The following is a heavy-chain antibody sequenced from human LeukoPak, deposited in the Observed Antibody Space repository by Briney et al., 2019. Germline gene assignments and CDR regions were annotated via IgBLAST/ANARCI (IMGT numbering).Heavy chain of an antibody. CDR1: GFTFSSYG. Sequence: PGGSLRLSCAASGFTFSSYGMSWVRQAPGKGLEWVSAFSGSGGSTYYADSVKGRFTISRDNSKNTLYPQMNSLRAEDTAVYYCALVRSNAFDIWGQGTMVTVSS. J-gene: IGHJ3*02. V-gene: IGHV3-23*01. CDR3: ALVRSNAFDI. CDR2: FSGSGGST. D-gene: IGHD3-10*01.